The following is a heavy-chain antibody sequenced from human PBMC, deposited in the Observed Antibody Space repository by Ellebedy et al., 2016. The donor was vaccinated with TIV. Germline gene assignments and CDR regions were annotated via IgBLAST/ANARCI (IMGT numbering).Heavy chain of an antibody. D-gene: IGHD6-19*01. V-gene: IGHV3-23*01. J-gene: IGHJ4*02. Sequence: ASGFTFSSYAMAWVRQAPGKGLEWVSAISGSGGATYYADSVKGRFTISRDNSKNTLFLQMNSLRVEDTAVYYCAKELKEGSSDYWGQGTLVTVSS. CDR3: AKELKEGSSDY. CDR2: ISGSGGAT. CDR1: GFTFSSYA.